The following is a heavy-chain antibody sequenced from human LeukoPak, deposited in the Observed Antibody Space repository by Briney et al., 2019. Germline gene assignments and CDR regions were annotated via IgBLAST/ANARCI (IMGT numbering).Heavy chain of an antibody. V-gene: IGHV1-8*02. CDR3: ARSVGGWFFYYFDY. J-gene: IGHJ4*02. Sequence: ASVKVSCKASGYTFTSYDINWVRQATGQGLEWMGWMNPNSGNTGYAQKLQGRVTMSTDTSTSTAYMELRSLRSDDTAVYYCARSVGGWFFYYFDYWGQGTLSPSPQ. CDR2: MNPNSGNT. CDR1: GYTFTSYD. D-gene: IGHD6-19*01.